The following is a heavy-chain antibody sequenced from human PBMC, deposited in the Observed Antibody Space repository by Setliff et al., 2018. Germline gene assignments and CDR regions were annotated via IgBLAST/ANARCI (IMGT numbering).Heavy chain of an antibody. CDR3: ARRTGFAVAGFDY. V-gene: IGHV4-31*01. D-gene: IGHD6-19*01. J-gene: IGHJ4*01. CDR1: GDSLTSGTYY. Sequence: PSETLSLTCTVSGDSLTSGTYYWSWIRQHPGKGLEWIGYIYYAGTTYYNPSFQGQVTISADKSINTAYLQWSSLKASDTAIYFCARRTGFAVAGFDYWGRGTLVTVSS. CDR2: IYYAGTT.